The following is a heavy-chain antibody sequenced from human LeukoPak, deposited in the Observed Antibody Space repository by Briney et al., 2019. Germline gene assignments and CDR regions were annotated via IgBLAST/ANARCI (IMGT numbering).Heavy chain of an antibody. J-gene: IGHJ2*01. D-gene: IGHD2-15*01. CDR3: TKDRSQAPHWYFDL. CDR1: GFTFSRYS. CDR2: IRYDSTTK. V-gene: IGHV3-30*02. Sequence: GGSLRLSCAASGFTFSRYSMNGVRGARGKGKEWVAFIRYDSTTKYYEDSVKGRFSISRDNSKNTLYLQMNSLRVEDTAVYYCTKDRSQAPHWYFDLWGRGTLVTVSS.